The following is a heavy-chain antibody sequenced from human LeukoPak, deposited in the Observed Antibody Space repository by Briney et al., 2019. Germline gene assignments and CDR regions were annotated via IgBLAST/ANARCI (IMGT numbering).Heavy chain of an antibody. D-gene: IGHD6-13*01. CDR2: IYYSGST. V-gene: IGHV4-30-4*01. CDR3: ARRVPRILSSSWTGYFDY. J-gene: IGHJ4*02. Sequence: SQTLSLTCTVSGGSISSGDYYWSWIRQPPGQGLEWIGYIYYSGSTYYNPSLKSRVTISVDTSKNQFSLKLSSVTAADTAVYYCARRVPRILSSSWTGYFDYWGQGTLVTVPS. CDR1: GGSISSGDYY.